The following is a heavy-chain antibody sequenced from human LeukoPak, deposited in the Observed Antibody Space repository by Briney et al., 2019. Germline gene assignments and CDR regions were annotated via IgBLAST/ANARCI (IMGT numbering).Heavy chain of an antibody. J-gene: IGHJ3*02. CDR2: IYYSGST. CDR3: ARDHYYDILTGYYNAFDI. V-gene: IGHV4-59*01. D-gene: IGHD3-9*01. CDR1: GGSISSYY. Sequence: SETLSLTCTVSGGSISSYYWSWIRQPPGKGLEWIGYIYYSGSTNYNPSLKSRVTISVDTSKNQFSLKLSSVTAADTAVYYCARDHYYDILTGYYNAFDIWGQGTMVTVSS.